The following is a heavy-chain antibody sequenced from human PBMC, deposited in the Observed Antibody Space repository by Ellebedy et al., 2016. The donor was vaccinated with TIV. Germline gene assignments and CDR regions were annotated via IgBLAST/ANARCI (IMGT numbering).Heavy chain of an antibody. Sequence: ASVKVSCXASGYTFTGYYMHWVRQAPGQGLEWMGWINPNNGGTHYAQKFQGRVAMTRDTSLSTAYMELSRLTSDDTAVYYCARDGYSGAYDAFDIWGQGTMVTVSS. CDR3: ARDGYSGAYDAFDI. CDR1: GYTFTGYY. D-gene: IGHD1-26*01. CDR2: INPNNGGT. V-gene: IGHV1-2*02. J-gene: IGHJ3*02.